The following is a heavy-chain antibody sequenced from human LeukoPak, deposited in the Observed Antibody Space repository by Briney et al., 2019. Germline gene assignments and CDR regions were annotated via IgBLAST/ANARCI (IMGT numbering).Heavy chain of an antibody. D-gene: IGHD1-26*01. Sequence: GGSLRLSCAASGFTFSSYNMNWVRQAPGKGLEWISYIGSSSIIYYADSVKGRFTISRDNAKNSLYLQMNSLRAEDTAVYYCARDEGWSSYSIYFDYWGQGTLVTVSS. CDR1: GFTFSSYN. CDR2: IGSSSII. V-gene: IGHV3-48*04. CDR3: ARDEGWSSYSIYFDY. J-gene: IGHJ4*02.